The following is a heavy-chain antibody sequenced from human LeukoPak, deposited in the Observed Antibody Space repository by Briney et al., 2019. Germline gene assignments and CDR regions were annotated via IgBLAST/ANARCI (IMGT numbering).Heavy chain of an antibody. Sequence: ASVKVSCKASGYTFTGYYMHWVRQAPGQGLEWMGRINPNSGGTNYAQKFQGRVTMTRDTSISTAYMELSRLRSDDTAVYYCARDDTFYGDYDYWGQGTLVTVSS. D-gene: IGHD4-17*01. CDR3: ARDDTFYGDYDY. J-gene: IGHJ4*02. V-gene: IGHV1-2*06. CDR2: INPNSGGT. CDR1: GYTFTGYY.